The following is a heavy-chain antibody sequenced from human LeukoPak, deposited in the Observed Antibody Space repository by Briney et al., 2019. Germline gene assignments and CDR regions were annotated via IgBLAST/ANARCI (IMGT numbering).Heavy chain of an antibody. J-gene: IGHJ4*02. D-gene: IGHD4-17*01. CDR2: TYHSGST. V-gene: IGHV4-38-2*02. CDR1: GYSISSGYY. CDR3: ARQTTATTYDY. Sequence: PSETLSLTCTVSGYSISSGYYWGWIRRPPGKGLEWIGSTYHSGSTFYNPSLKSRVTISVDTSKNQFSLKLSSVTAADTAVYYCARQTTATTYDYWGQGTLVTVSS.